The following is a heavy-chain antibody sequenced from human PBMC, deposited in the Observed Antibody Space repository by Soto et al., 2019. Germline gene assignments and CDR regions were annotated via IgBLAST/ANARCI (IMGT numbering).Heavy chain of an antibody. Sequence: QLQLQESGPGLVKPSETLSLTCTVSGGSISSSSYYWGWIRQPPGKGLEWIGSIYYSGSTYYNPSLKSRVTISVDTSKNQLSLKLSSVTAADTAVYYCAKVRIAAAGDDAFDIWGQGTMVTVSS. CDR3: AKVRIAAAGDDAFDI. CDR2: IYYSGST. CDR1: GGSISSSSYY. J-gene: IGHJ3*02. V-gene: IGHV4-39*01. D-gene: IGHD6-13*01.